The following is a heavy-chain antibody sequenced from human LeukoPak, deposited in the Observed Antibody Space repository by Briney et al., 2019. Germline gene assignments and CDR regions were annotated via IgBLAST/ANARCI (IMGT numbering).Heavy chain of an antibody. CDR3: ARARLDSSGRFDY. J-gene: IGHJ4*02. V-gene: IGHV4-59*01. Sequence: PSETLSLTCTVSGASINNYYWSWDRQPPLKGLEWIGYIYSTGDTSYNPSLKSRVTISKDTSKTQFSLRLSSVTAADTAVYYCARARLDSSGRFDYWGQGTLVTVSS. CDR1: GASINNYY. D-gene: IGHD3-22*01. CDR2: IYSTGDT.